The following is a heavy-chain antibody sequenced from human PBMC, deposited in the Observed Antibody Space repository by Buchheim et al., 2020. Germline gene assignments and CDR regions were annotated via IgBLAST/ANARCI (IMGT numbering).Heavy chain of an antibody. CDR1: GYTFTSYD. V-gene: IGHV1-8*01. CDR3: ARGGRRVIVVVPAATSYYYYYYMDV. D-gene: IGHD2-2*01. Sequence: QVQLVQSGAAVKNHGASVKVSCKASGYTFTSYDINWVRQATGQGLEWMGWMNPNSGNTGYAQKFQGSVTMTRNTSISTAYMELSSLRSEYTALYYCARGGRRVIVVVPAATSYYYYYYMDVWGKGTT. J-gene: IGHJ6*03. CDR2: MNPNSGNT.